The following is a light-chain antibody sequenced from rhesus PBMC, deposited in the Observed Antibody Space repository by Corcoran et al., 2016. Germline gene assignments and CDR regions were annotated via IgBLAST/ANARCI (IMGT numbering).Light chain of an antibody. CDR2: DAS. V-gene: IGKV1-38*01. CDR3: QQRNAYPLT. J-gene: IGKJ4*01. CDR1: QGISTS. Sequence: DIQLTQSPSSLSASVGDRVTFTCRASQGISTSLDWFPQKSGKAPKLLIYDASTLQSGVPSRFSGSGAGTEFTLSISILQPEDFVTYYCQQRNAYPLTFGGGTKVEIK.